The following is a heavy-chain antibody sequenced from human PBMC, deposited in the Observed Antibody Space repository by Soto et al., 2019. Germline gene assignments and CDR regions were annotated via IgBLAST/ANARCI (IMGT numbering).Heavy chain of an antibody. CDR1: GYTFTSYG. Sequence: ASVKVSCKASGYTFTSYGISWVRQAPGQGLEWMGWIRAYHGNTNYAQKLQGRVTMTTETSTSTAYMELRSLRSDHAAVYYCSGDRRVKTGEHYYYIGMDVWFQGTKVTVSS. J-gene: IGHJ6*02. V-gene: IGHV1-18*04. D-gene: IGHD1-1*01. CDR3: SGDRRVKTGEHYYYIGMDV. CDR2: IRAYHGNT.